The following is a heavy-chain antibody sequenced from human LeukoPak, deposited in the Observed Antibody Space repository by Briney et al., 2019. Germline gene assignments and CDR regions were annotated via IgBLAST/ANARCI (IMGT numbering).Heavy chain of an antibody. J-gene: IGHJ4*02. CDR1: GGSISGGDYY. V-gene: IGHV4-30-4*01. Sequence: SQTLSLTCTVSGGSISGGDYYWSWIRQPPGKGLEWIGYIYYSGSTYYNPPLKSRVTISVDTSKNQFSLKLSSVTAADTAVYYCARVVLRLGELSFDYWGQGTLVTVSS. CDR2: IYYSGST. D-gene: IGHD3-16*02. CDR3: ARVVLRLGELSFDY.